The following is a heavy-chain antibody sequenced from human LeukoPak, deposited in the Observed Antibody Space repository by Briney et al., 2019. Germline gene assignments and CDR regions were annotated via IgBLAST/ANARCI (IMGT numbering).Heavy chain of an antibody. CDR1: GVTLSSHA. Sequence: GGSLRLSCAASGVTLSSHAMSWVRQAPGKGLEWVSGISASGGSTHYADSVKGRSTISRDNSKSTLYLQMNSLRAEDTAVFYCAKPTFRVAATGDFDYWGQGTLVTISS. V-gene: IGHV3-23*01. CDR2: ISASGGST. J-gene: IGHJ4*02. CDR3: AKPTFRVAATGDFDY. D-gene: IGHD1-26*01.